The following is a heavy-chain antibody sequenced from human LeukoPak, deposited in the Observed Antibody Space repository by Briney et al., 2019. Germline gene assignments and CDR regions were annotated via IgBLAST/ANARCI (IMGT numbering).Heavy chain of an antibody. CDR3: ARAGPEFSSSSGLDY. CDR1: GGTFSRYA. CDR2: IIPFLGVA. D-gene: IGHD6-6*01. Sequence: SVNVSCKASGGTFSRYASSWVRQAPAQGLEWMGRIIPFLGVANYAQKFQGRVTITADKSTSRAYMELSSVKSEDTAVYYCARAGPEFSSSSGLDYWGQGTLVTVSS. J-gene: IGHJ4*02. V-gene: IGHV1-69*04.